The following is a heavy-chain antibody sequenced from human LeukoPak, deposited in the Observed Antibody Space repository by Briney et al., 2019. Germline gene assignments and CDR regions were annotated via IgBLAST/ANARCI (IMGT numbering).Heavy chain of an antibody. V-gene: IGHV3-23*01. D-gene: IGHD3-10*01. CDR3: AKHVSLWFGELSRFDY. Sequence: PGGSLRLSCAASGFTFSSYAMSWVRQAPGKGLEWVSAISGSGGSTYYADSVKGRFTISRDNSKNTLYLQMNSLRAEDTAVYYCAKHVSLWFGELSRFDYWGQGTLVTVSS. J-gene: IGHJ4*02. CDR2: ISGSGGST. CDR1: GFTFSSYA.